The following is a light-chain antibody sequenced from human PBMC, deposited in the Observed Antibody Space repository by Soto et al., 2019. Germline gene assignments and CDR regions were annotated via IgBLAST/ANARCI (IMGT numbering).Light chain of an antibody. CDR3: QQRSEWPLT. CDR2: DAS. J-gene: IGKJ4*01. Sequence: DIVLTQSPGTLSLSPGERATLSCRASQSMGTNLAWYQQKPGQAPRLLIYDASNRATGIPAGFSGSGSATDFTLTIASLEPEDSAVYFCQQRSEWPLTFGGGTKVDVK. CDR1: QSMGTN. V-gene: IGKV3-11*01.